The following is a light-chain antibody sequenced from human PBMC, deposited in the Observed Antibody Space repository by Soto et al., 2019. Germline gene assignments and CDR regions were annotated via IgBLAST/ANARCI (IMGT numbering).Light chain of an antibody. J-gene: IGKJ5*01. CDR3: QQRNNWPPSIT. Sequence: EIVLTQSPATLSFSPGERATLSCRASQSVSSSYLAWYQLKPGQAPRLLIYDASSRATGIPARFSGSGSGTDFTLTISSLEPEDFAVYYCQQRNNWPPSITFGPGTRLEIK. V-gene: IGKV3-11*01. CDR2: DAS. CDR1: QSVSSSY.